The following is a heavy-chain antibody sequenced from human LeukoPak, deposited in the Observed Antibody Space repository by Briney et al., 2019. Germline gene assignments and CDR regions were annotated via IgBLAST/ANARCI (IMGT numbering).Heavy chain of an antibody. D-gene: IGHD3-3*01. CDR2: ITNKPKSHNT. CDR3: ARGFHYDFWSGSYYFDY. V-gene: IGHV3-72*01. J-gene: IGHJ4*02. CDR1: GFTFSDHY. Sequence: GGSLRLSCAASGFTFSDHYMDWVRQAPGKGLEWVGRITNKPKSHNTEYAASVKGRFTISRDDSKNSLYLQMNSLKTEDTAVYYCARGFHYDFWSGSYYFDYWGQGTLVTVSS.